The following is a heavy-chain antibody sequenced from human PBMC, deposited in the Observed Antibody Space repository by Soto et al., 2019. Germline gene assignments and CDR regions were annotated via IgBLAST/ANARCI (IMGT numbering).Heavy chain of an antibody. Sequence: GGSLRLSCAASGFTFSSYGMHWVRQAPGKGLEWVAVISYDGSNKYYADSVKGRFTISRDNSKNTLYLQMNSLRAEDTAVYYCAKENYPYDASGYFDYWGQGTLVTVSS. CDR3: AKENYPYDASGYFDY. D-gene: IGHD3-22*01. CDR2: ISYDGSNK. CDR1: GFTFSSYG. J-gene: IGHJ4*02. V-gene: IGHV3-30*18.